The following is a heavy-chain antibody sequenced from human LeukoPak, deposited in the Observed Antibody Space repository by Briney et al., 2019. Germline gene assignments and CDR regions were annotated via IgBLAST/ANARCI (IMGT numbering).Heavy chain of an antibody. Sequence: PGGALRHSSASPGFTFTVTAMQGVRQTPGRGRLLVTFIAKDVSIPCYVGSGQGRFTMSRDNSENTPYLQMNSLRVEDSAVYCCAKWHGYNSGYYGEWGQGTLVTVSS. D-gene: IGHD6-19*01. CDR1: GFTFTVTA. CDR2: IAKDVSIP. CDR3: AKWHGYNSGYYGE. J-gene: IGHJ4*02. V-gene: IGHV3-30*18.